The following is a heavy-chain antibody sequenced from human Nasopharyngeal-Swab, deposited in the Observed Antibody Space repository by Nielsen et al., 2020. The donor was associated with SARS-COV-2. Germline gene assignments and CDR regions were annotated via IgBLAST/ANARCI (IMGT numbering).Heavy chain of an antibody. V-gene: IGHV6-1*01. J-gene: IGHJ6*03. Sequence: SCAISGDSVSSSSAAWNWIRQSPSRGLEWLGRTYYRSKWYNDYAVSVKSRITINPDTSKNQFSLHLNSVTPEDTAVYYCARARGAYGDYYYYYYTDVWGKGPRSPSP. CDR3: ARARGAYGDYYYYYYTDV. D-gene: IGHD4-17*01. CDR1: GDSVSSSSAA. CDR2: TYYRSKWYN.